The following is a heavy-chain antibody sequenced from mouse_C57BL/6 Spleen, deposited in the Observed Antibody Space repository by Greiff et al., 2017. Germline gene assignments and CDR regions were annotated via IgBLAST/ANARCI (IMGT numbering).Heavy chain of an antibody. D-gene: IGHD5-1*01. J-gene: IGHJ3*01. Sequence: EVMLVASGGGLVKPGGSLKLSCAASGFTFSSYAMSWVRQTPEKRLEWVATISDGGSYTYYPDNVKGRFTISRDNAKNNLYLQMSHLKSEDTAMYYCARDRSTFAYWGQGTLVTVSA. CDR2: ISDGGSYT. V-gene: IGHV5-4*01. CDR3: ARDRSTFAY. CDR1: GFTFSSYA.